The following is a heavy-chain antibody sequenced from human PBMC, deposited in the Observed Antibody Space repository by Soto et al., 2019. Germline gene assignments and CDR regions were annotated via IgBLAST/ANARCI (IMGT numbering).Heavy chain of an antibody. CDR2: IYHSGST. D-gene: IGHD3-22*01. Sequence: PSETLSLTCAVSGGSISSSNWWSWVRQPPGKGLEWIGEIYHSGSTNYNPSLKSRVTISVDKSKNQFSLKLSSVTAADTAVYYCARRGGSDSSGYFYGYFDYWGQGTPVTVSS. CDR3: ARRGGSDSSGYFYGYFDY. V-gene: IGHV4-4*02. CDR1: GGSISSSNW. J-gene: IGHJ4*02.